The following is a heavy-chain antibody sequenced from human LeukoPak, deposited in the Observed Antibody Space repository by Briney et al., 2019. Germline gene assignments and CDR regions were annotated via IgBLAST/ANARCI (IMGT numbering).Heavy chain of an antibody. CDR2: ISYDGSNK. Sequence: GGSLRLSCAASGFTFSSYWMSWVRQAPGKGLEWVAVISYDGSNKYYADSVKGRFTISRDNSKNTLYLQMNSLRAEDTAVYYCARDSSGPQMAPIIDYWGQGTLVTVSS. J-gene: IGHJ4*02. CDR1: GFTFSSYW. V-gene: IGHV3-30*03. CDR3: ARDSSGPQMAPIIDY. D-gene: IGHD6-19*01.